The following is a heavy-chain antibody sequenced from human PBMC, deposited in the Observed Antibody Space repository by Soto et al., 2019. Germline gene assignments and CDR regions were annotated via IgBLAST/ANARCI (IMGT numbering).Heavy chain of an antibody. CDR3: ARALSSGWHEGSSYGMDA. CDR2: INPNSGGT. Sequence: ASVRVSCKASGYTFTGYYMHWVRQAPGQGLEWMGWINPNSGGTNYAQKFQGWVTMTRDTSISTAYMELSRLRSDDTAVYYCARALSSGWHEGSSYGMDAWGQGTTVNVSS. CDR1: GYTFTGYY. J-gene: IGHJ6*02. D-gene: IGHD6-19*01. V-gene: IGHV1-2*04.